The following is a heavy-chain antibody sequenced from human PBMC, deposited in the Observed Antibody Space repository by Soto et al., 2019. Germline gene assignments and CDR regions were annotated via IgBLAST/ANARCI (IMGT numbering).Heavy chain of an antibody. CDR3: AKNWDTTSSSSSH. J-gene: IGHJ4*02. Sequence: EVQLLESGGGLVQPGGSLRLSCAASGFTFSTYAMSWVRQAPGKGLEWVSAISGTGGSTYYADSVKGRFTISSANSKNTLYLQMNSLRAEDTAVYYCAKNWDTTSSSSSHWGQGALVTVS. V-gene: IGHV3-23*01. CDR1: GFTFSTYA. CDR2: ISGTGGST. D-gene: IGHD6-6*01.